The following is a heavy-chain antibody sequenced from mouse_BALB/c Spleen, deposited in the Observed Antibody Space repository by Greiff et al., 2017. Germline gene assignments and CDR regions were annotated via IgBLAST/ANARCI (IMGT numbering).Heavy chain of an antibody. J-gene: IGHJ1*01. CDR3: ARAYYRYDDWYFDV. CDR1: GYSITSDYA. D-gene: IGHD2-14*01. Sequence: VQLQQSGPGLVKPSQSLSLTCTVTGYSITSDYAWNWIRQFPGNKLEWMGYISYSGSTSYNPSLKSRISITRDTSKNQFFLQLNSVTTEDTATYYCARAYYRYDDWYFDVWGAGTTVTVSS. CDR2: ISYSGST. V-gene: IGHV3-2*02.